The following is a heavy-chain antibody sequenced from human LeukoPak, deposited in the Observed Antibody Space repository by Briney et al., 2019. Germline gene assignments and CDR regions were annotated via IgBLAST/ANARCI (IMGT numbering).Heavy chain of an antibody. CDR1: GFTFSSYA. CDR3: AKDFTRFGELEIDI. V-gene: IGHV3-23*01. J-gene: IGHJ3*02. CDR2: ISGSGGST. D-gene: IGHD3-10*01. Sequence: PGGSLRLSCAASGFTFSSYAMSWVRQAPGKGLEWVSTISGSGGSTYYADSVKGRFTISRDNSKNTLYLQMNSLRAEDTAVYYCAKDFTRFGELEIDIWGQGTMVTVSS.